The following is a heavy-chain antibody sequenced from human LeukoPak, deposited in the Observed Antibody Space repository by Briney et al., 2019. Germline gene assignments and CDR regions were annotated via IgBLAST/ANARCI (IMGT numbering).Heavy chain of an antibody. CDR2: TYYRSQWNS. V-gene: IGHV6-1*01. D-gene: IGHD1-1*01. CDR1: GDTVSSNSAT. Sequence: SQTLSLTCAISGDTVSSNSATWYWMRQSPSRGLECLGRTYYRSQWNSDYATSVKGRITISPDTSKNQFSLQLNSVAPEDTAVYYCMRGWNWSDNWGQGTLVTVSS. J-gene: IGHJ4*02. CDR3: MRGWNWSDN.